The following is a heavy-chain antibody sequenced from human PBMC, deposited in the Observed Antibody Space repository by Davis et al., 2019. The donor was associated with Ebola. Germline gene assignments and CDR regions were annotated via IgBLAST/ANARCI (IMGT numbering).Heavy chain of an antibody. CDR1: GGSISSAGYS. Sequence: PSETLSLTCAVSGGSISSAGYSWSWIRQPPGKGLEWIGYIYYSGSTYYNPSLKSRVTISVDTSKNQFSLKLSSVTAADTAVYYCARGGGLLVDYYYGMDVWGQGTTVTVSS. V-gene: IGHV4-30-4*07. CDR3: ARGGGLLVDYYYGMDV. CDR2: IYYSGST. D-gene: IGHD2-2*01. J-gene: IGHJ6*02.